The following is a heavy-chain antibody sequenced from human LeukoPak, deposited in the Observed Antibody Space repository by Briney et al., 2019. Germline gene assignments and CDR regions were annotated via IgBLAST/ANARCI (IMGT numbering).Heavy chain of an antibody. CDR2: IYYSGST. CDR1: SGSIRSYY. CDR3: YRGTPKYHPPPKGRVLKFVCTAKNPFPLKVDLCARGDPGVFFWGSSDYGGQNYGFCI. J-gene: IGHJ3*02. V-gene: IGHV4-59*01. Sequence: KASETLSLTCTVSSGSIRSYYWSWIRQPPGKGLEWIGYIYYSGSTKYNPSLKSRVSISVDTSKNQFSLKLNSVTAADTAVYYCYRGTPKYHPPPKGRVLKFVCTAKNPFPLKVDLCARGDPGVFFWGSSDYGGQNYGFCIWGQGK. D-gene: IGHD2-2*01.